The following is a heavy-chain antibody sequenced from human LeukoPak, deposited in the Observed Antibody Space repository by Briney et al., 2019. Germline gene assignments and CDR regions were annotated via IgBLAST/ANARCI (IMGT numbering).Heavy chain of an antibody. CDR2: ISAYNGNT. V-gene: IGHV1-18*01. CDR3: ARIGDIVVVPAAHFDY. CDR1: GGTFSSYA. Sequence: ASVKVSCKASGGTFSSYAISWVRQAPGQGLEWMGWISAYNGNTNYAQKLQGRVTMTTDTSTSTAYMELRSLRSDDTAVYYCARIGDIVVVPAAHFDYWGQGTLVTVSS. J-gene: IGHJ4*02. D-gene: IGHD2-2*01.